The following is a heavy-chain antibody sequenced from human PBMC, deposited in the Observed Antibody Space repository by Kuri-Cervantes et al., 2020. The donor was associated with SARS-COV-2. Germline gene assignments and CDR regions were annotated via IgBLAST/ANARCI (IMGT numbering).Heavy chain of an antibody. Sequence: GESLKISCAASGFTFRSYAMTWARQAPGKGLEWVAVISYDGSNKYYADSVKGRFTISRDNSKNTLYLQMNSLRAEDTAVYYCARDPRRWLQISVSYFDYWGQGTLVTVSS. CDR2: ISYDGSNK. V-gene: IGHV3-30-3*01. CDR1: GFTFRSYA. CDR3: ARDPRRWLQISVSYFDY. J-gene: IGHJ4*02. D-gene: IGHD5-24*01.